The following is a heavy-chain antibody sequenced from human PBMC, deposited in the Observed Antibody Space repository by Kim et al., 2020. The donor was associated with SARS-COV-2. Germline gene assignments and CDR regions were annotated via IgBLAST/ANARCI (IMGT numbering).Heavy chain of an antibody. J-gene: IGHJ4*02. V-gene: IGHV3-30*03. CDR3: ATQGDGSLDK. CDR1: GFTFKNFG. D-gene: IGHD1-26*01. CDR2: VSRDGSAE. Sequence: GGSLRLSCAASGFTFKNFGMSWVRQPPGKGLEWVALVSRDGSAEHYLDSVKGRFTVSRDNSKNTLYLQMNSLRADDTAVYYCATQGDGSLDKWGLGTPVTVAS.